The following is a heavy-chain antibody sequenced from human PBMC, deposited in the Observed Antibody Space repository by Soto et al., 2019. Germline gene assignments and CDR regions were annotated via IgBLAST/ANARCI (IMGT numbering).Heavy chain of an antibody. CDR3: ASFGFKAEDGIRGCYAVSAFLLNRSSDL. CDR2: IYYSGST. V-gene: IGHV4-59*08. Sequence: KGLEWIGYIYYSGSTNYNPSLKSRVTISVDTSKNQFSLKLSSVTAADTAVYYCASFGFKAEDGIRGCYAVSAFLLNRSSDL. J-gene: IGHJ2*01. D-gene: IGHD2-2*01.